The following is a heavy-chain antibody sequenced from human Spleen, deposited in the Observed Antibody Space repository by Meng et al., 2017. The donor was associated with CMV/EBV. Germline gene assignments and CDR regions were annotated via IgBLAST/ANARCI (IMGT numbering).Heavy chain of an antibody. J-gene: IGHJ4*02. CDR3: ARAEIEIPFIVVVLAAIPFDY. D-gene: IGHD2-2*02. CDR1: GYTFIGYC. Sequence: ASVKVSCKASGYTFIGYCMHWVRQAPGQGLEWMGWINPNTGVTNYAQKFQGRVTMTRDTSISTAYMELSGLRSDDTAVYYCARAEIEIPFIVVVLAAIPFDYWGQGTLVTVSS. CDR2: INPNTGVT. V-gene: IGHV1-2*02.